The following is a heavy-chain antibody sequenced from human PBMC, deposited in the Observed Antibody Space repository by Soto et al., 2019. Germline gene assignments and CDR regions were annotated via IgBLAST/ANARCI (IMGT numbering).Heavy chain of an antibody. J-gene: IGHJ4*02. V-gene: IGHV3-30-3*01. CDR2: ISYDGSNK. D-gene: IGHD6-6*01. CDR3: ARDGAKISSSSAVDY. CDR1: GFTFSSYA. Sequence: PGGSPRLSCAASGFTFSSYAMHWVRQAPGKGLEWVAVISYDGSNKYYADSVKGRFTISRDNSKNTLYLQMNSLRAEDTAVYYCARDGAKISSSSAVDYWGQGTLVTVSS.